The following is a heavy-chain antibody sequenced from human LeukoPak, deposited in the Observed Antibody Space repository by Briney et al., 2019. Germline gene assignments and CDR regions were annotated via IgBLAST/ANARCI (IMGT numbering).Heavy chain of an antibody. CDR3: RGLDSSGYYYSVDY. J-gene: IGHJ4*02. V-gene: IGHV3-15*01. CDR1: GFTFSNAW. Sequence: PGGSLRLSCAASGFTFSNAWMSWVRQAPGKGLEWVGRIKSKTDGGTTDYAAPVKGRFTISRDDSKNTLYLQMNSLKTEDTAVYYCRGLDSSGYYYSVDYWGQGTLVTVSS. CDR2: IKSKTDGGTT. D-gene: IGHD3-22*01.